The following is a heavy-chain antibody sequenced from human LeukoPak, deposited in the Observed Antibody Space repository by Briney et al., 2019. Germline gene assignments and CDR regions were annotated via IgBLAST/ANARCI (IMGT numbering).Heavy chain of an antibody. J-gene: IGHJ3*02. D-gene: IGHD6-13*01. CDR2: ISYDGSYK. V-gene: IGHV3-30*18. CDR1: GFTFSSYG. Sequence: GRSLRLSCAASGFTFSSYGMHWVRQAPGKGLEWVAVISYDGSYKYYADSVKGRFTISRDNSKNTLYLQMNSLRAEDTAVYYCAKGPYSSSWHDAFDIWGQGTMVTVSS. CDR3: AKGPYSSSWHDAFDI.